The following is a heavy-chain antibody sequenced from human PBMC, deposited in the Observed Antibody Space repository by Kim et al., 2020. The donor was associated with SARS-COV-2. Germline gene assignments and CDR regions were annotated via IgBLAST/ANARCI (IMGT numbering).Heavy chain of an antibody. V-gene: IGHV3-13*01. CDR2: IGTAGDT. CDR1: GFTFSSYD. J-gene: IGHJ4*02. Sequence: GGSLRLSCAASGFTFSSYDMHWVRQATGKGLEWVSAIGTAGDTYYPGSVKGRFTISRENAKNSLYLQMNSLRAGDTAVYYCARARGYCSGGSCPSYFDYWGQGTLVTVSS. D-gene: IGHD2-15*01. CDR3: ARARGYCSGGSCPSYFDY.